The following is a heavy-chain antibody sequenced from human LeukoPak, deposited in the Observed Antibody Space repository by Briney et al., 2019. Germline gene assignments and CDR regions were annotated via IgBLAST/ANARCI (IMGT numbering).Heavy chain of an antibody. CDR1: GCSISNGGNY. CDR3: ARGLERVMIRGSRLVEEYYGMDV. V-gene: IGHV4-31*03. CDR2: IDAIGSY. J-gene: IGHJ6*02. Sequence: PSQTLCLTCTASGCSISNGGNYWTWHRLRPGKGLVWIVYIDAIGSYYSNPSLKSRVTISADTSKNQFSLRLSSVTAADTAVYYCARGLERVMIRGSRLVEEYYGMDVWGQGTTVIVSS. D-gene: IGHD3-10*01.